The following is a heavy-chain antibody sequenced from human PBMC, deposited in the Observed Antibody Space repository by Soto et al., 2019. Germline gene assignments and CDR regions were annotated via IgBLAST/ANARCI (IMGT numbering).Heavy chain of an antibody. CDR3: ARDLGYCRSGTCSREWFDP. Sequence: QVQLVQSGAEVKKPGASVKVSCKASGYTFTTHGISWVRQVPGQGLEWMGWVRGDNGHTNYAQSLQGRVTMTTDTSTNTAYMELRSRRSDDTAVYYCARDLGYCRSGTCSREWFDPWGQGTLVTVSS. CDR2: VRGDNGHT. CDR1: GYTFTTHG. J-gene: IGHJ5*02. V-gene: IGHV1-18*01. D-gene: IGHD2-15*01.